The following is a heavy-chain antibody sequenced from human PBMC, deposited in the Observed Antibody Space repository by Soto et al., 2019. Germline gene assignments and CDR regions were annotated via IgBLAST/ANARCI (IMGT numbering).Heavy chain of an antibody. D-gene: IGHD6-13*01. CDR1: GFTFSSYW. CDR2: INSDGSST. V-gene: IGHV3-74*01. CDR3: ARARAIAAAGISWFDP. Sequence: EVQLVESGGGVVQPGGSLRLSCAASGFTFSSYWMHWVRQAPGKGLVWVSRINSDGSSTSYADSVKGRFTISRDNAKNTLYLQMNSLRAEDTAVYYCARARAIAAAGISWFDPWGQGTLVTVSS. J-gene: IGHJ5*02.